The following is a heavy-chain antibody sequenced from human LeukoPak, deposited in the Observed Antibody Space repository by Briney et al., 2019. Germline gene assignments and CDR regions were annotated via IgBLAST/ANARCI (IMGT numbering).Heavy chain of an antibody. CDR2: INPNSGNT. Sequence: ASVKVSFKGSGYTFTSYDINRVRLGTGQGLERMGLINPNSGNTGYAQKFQGRVTITRNTSISTAYMELSSLRSEDTAVYYCARRTNYDFWSGYYIGDFDYWGQGTLVTVSS. CDR1: GYTFTSYD. D-gene: IGHD3-3*01. J-gene: IGHJ4*02. V-gene: IGHV1-8*03. CDR3: ARRTNYDFWSGYYIGDFDY.